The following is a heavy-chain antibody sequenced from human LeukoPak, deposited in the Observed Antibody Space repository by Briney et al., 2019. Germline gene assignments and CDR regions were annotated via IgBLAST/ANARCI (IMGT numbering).Heavy chain of an antibody. J-gene: IGHJ4*02. CDR1: GFTFSSYG. V-gene: IGHV3-23*01. CDR2: ISGSADST. D-gene: IGHD3-22*01. CDR3: AKVAYYDSSGYYLHPGLFDY. Sequence: PGGSLRLSCAASGFTFSSYGMSWVRQAPGKGLEWVSAISGSADSTYYADSVKGRFTMSRDNSKNTLYLQMNSLRAEDTAVYFCAKVAYYDSSGYYLHPGLFDYWGQGTLVTVSS.